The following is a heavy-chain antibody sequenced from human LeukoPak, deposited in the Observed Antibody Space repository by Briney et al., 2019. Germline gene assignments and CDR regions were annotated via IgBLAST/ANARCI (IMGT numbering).Heavy chain of an antibody. V-gene: IGHV4-34*01. CDR2: INHSGST. CDR1: GGSFSGYY. D-gene: IGHD6-13*01. CDR3: ARQAGTSAFDI. Sequence: SETLSLTCAVYGGSFSGYYWSWIRQPPGKGLEWIGEINHSGSTNYNPSLKSRVTISVDTSKNQFSLKLSSVTAADTAVYYCARQAGTSAFDIWGQGTMVTVSS. J-gene: IGHJ3*02.